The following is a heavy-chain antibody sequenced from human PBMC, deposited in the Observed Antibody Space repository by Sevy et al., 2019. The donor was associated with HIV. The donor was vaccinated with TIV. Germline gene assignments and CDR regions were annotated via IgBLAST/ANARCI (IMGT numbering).Heavy chain of an antibody. D-gene: IGHD2-15*01. J-gene: IGHJ4*02. Sequence: GGSLRLSCAASGFTFSSYAMHWVRQAPGKGLEWVAVISYDGSNKYYADSVKGRFTISRDNSKNTLYLQMNSLRAEDTAVYYWARDGCSGGSCYPELFDYWGQGTLVTVSS. CDR3: ARDGCSGGSCYPELFDY. CDR1: GFTFSSYA. V-gene: IGHV3-30-3*01. CDR2: ISYDGSNK.